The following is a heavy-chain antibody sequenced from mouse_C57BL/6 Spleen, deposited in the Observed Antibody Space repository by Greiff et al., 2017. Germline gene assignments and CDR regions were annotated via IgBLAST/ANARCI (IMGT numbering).Heavy chain of an antibody. CDR2: IDPANGNT. CDR1: GFNIKNTY. CDR3: ARWGTVVVPYTMDY. D-gene: IGHD1-1*01. V-gene: IGHV14-3*01. J-gene: IGHJ4*01. Sequence: VQLKESVAELVRPGASVKLSCTASGFNIKNTYMHWVKQRPEQGLEWIGRIDPANGNTKYAPKFQGKATITADTSSDTAYLQLSSLTSEDTAIYSCARWGTVVVPYTMDYWGQGTSVTVSS.